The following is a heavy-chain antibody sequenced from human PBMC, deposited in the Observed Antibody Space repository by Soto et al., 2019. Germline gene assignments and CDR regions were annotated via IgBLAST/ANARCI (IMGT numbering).Heavy chain of an antibody. V-gene: IGHV3-21*01. D-gene: IGHD3-3*01. J-gene: IGHJ4*02. CDR2: ISSSSSYI. CDR3: ARDPRGYDFWSGQNYFDY. CDR1: GFTFSSYS. Sequence: GESLKISCAASGFTFSSYSMNWVRQAPGKGLEWVSSISSSSSYIYYADSVKGRFTISRDNAKNSLYLQMNSLRAEDTAVYYCARDPRGYDFWSGQNYFDYWGQGTLVTVSS.